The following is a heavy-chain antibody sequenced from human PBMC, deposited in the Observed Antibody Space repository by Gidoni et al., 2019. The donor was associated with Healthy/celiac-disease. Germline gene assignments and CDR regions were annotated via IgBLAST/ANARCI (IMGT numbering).Heavy chain of an antibody. D-gene: IGHD2-2*01. V-gene: IGHV4-34*01. CDR1: GGSFSGYY. Sequence: QVQLQQWGAGLLKPSETLSLTCAVYGGSFSGYYWSWIRQPPGKGLEWIGEINHSGSTNYNPSLKSRVTISVDTSKNQFSLKLSSVTAADTAVYYCARGRGRRVVPAETIKSYYYYGMDVWGQGTTVTVSS. CDR2: INHSGST. CDR3: ARGRGRRVVPAETIKSYYYYGMDV. J-gene: IGHJ6*02.